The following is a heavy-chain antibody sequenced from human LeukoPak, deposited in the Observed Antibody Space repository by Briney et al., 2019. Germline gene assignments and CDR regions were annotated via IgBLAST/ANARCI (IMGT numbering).Heavy chain of an antibody. J-gene: IGHJ4*02. Sequence: GGSLRLSCAASGFTVSSNYMSWVRQAPGKGLEWVSVIYSGGSTYYADSVKGRFTISRDNSKNTLYLQMNSLRAEDTAVYYCARVSGSYYAHYFDYWGQGTLVTVSS. CDR3: ARVSGSYYAHYFDY. CDR2: IYSGGST. V-gene: IGHV3-53*01. D-gene: IGHD1-26*01. CDR1: GFTVSSNY.